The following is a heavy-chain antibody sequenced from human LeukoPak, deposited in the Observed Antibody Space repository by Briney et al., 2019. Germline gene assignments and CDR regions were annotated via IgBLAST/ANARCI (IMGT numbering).Heavy chain of an antibody. J-gene: IGHJ4*02. CDR2: INPNSSVT. CDR1: GYTFTGYY. CDR3: ARERGGNSPFDS. V-gene: IGHV1-2*02. Sequence: ASVKVSCKTSGYTFTGYYMHWVRQAPGQGLEWLGWINPNSSVTNYAQRFQGRVTMTRDTSISAAYMELRWLTSDDTAVYYCARERGGNSPFDSWGQGTLVTVSS. D-gene: IGHD4-23*01.